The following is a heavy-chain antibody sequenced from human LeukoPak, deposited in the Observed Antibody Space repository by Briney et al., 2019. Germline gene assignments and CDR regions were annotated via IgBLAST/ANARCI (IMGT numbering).Heavy chain of an antibody. CDR1: GFTFSSYS. J-gene: IGHJ6*03. CDR3: ARRVRYYHYYMDV. Sequence: AGGSLRLSCAASGFTFSSYSMNWVRQAPGKGLEWVSSISSSSSYIYYADSVKGRFTISRDNAKNSLYLQMNSLRAEDTAVYYCARRVRYYHYYMDVWGKGTTVTISS. D-gene: IGHD3-22*01. CDR2: ISSSSSYI. V-gene: IGHV3-21*01.